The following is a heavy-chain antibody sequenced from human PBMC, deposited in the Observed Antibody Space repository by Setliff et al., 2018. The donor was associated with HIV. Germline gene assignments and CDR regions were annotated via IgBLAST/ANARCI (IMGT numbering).Heavy chain of an antibody. V-gene: IGHV4-4*07. CDR2: VSSRGDT. CDR1: DSGTYY. D-gene: IGHD6-13*01. CDR3: ARGRYRSRWYASDHYYIDV. Sequence: SETLSLTCTVSDSGTYYWSWIRQPAGKGLEWIGRVSSRGDTNYNPSLKSRVTMSVDTSKNQFSLKLRSVTAADTALYYCARGRYRSRWYASDHYYIDVWGKGTTVTVS. J-gene: IGHJ6*03.